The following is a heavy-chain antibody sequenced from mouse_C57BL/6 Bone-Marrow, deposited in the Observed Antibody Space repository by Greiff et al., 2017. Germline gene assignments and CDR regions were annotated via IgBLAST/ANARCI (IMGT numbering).Heavy chain of an antibody. J-gene: IGHJ2*01. Sequence: VQLKQSGAELVRPGASVKLSCTASGFNIKDDYMHWVKQRPEQGLEWIGWIDPENGDTEYASKFQGKATITADTSSNTAYLQLSSLTSEDTAVYYGTTPFYYYGSRRFDYWGQGTTLTVSS. CDR1: GFNIKDDY. CDR3: TTPFYYYGSRRFDY. D-gene: IGHD1-1*01. CDR2: IDPENGDT. V-gene: IGHV14-4*01.